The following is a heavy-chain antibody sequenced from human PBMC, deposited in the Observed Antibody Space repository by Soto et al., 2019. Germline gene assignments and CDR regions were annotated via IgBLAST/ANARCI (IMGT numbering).Heavy chain of an antibody. CDR3: ATSRSRLASPSYCFGY. V-gene: IGHV5-51*01. CDR1: GYSFTSYW. Sequence: GESLKISCKGSGYSFTSYWVGWVRQMPGKGLEWMGIIYPGDSDTRYSPSFQGQVTISADKSISTAYLQWSSLKAWDTTMYYCATSRSRLASPSYCFGYWGQGTLVTLSS. J-gene: IGHJ4*02. D-gene: IGHD3-16*01. CDR2: IYPGDSDT.